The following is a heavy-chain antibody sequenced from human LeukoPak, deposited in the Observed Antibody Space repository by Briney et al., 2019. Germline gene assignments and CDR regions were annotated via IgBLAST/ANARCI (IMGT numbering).Heavy chain of an antibody. J-gene: IGHJ4*02. Sequence: PSETLSLTCTVSGGSISSGDYYWSWIRQPPGKGLEWIGYIYYSGSTYCNPSLKSRVTISVDTSKNQFSLKLSSVTAADTAVYYCARGTTVTYYFDYWGQGTLVTVSS. CDR3: ARGTTVTYYFDY. V-gene: IGHV4-30-4*01. CDR1: GGSISSGDYY. D-gene: IGHD4-17*01. CDR2: IYYSGST.